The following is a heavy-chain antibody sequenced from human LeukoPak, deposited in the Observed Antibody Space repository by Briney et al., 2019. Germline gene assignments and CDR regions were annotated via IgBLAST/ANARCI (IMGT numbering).Heavy chain of an antibody. CDR3: AKSFDFSNGHAPILTPFDS. D-gene: IGHD3-3*01. J-gene: IGHJ4*02. Sequence: HPGGSLRLFCAASGFNFNSSPVSEPRQAPGKGLEWVSSISARGISTYYADSVKGRFTISRDNSKNTLYLQMNSLRGDDIGVYYCAKSFDFSNGHAPILTPFDSWGQGTLVSVSS. CDR2: ISARGIST. CDR1: GFNFNSSP. V-gene: IGHV3-23*01.